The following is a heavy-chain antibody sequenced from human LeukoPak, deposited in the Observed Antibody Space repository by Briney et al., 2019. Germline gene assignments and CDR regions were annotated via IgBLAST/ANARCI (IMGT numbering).Heavy chain of an antibody. CDR1: GYNFTISW. CDR2: IYAGDSDT. V-gene: IGHV5-51*01. J-gene: IGHJ4*02. CDR3: ARQAYFYCCPYYLFDF. D-gene: IGHD3-10*01. Sequence: GESLKISCKGSGYNFTISWIGWMRQMPGKGLEWMGTIYAGDSDTRYRPSFQGQVTISADKCISTAYLQWSSLKASDPAMYFCARQAYFYCCPYYLFDFWGPGTLVPVSS.